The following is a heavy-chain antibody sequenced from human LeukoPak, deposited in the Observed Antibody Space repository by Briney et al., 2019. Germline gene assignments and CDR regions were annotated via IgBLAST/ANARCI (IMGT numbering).Heavy chain of an antibody. J-gene: IGHJ4*02. CDR3: ARTSKDYGDYGVGSKVFDY. Sequence: SETLSLTCTVSGGSISSYYWSWIRQPPGKGLEWIGYIYYRGSTNYNPSLKSRVTISVDTSKNQFSLKLSSVTAADTAVYYCARTSKDYGDYGVGSKVFDYWGQGTLVTVSS. D-gene: IGHD4-17*01. V-gene: IGHV4-59*01. CDR1: GGSISSYY. CDR2: IYYRGST.